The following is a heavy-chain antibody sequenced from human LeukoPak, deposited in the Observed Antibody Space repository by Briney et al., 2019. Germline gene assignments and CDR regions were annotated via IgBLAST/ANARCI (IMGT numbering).Heavy chain of an antibody. CDR3: ARAKYYDGSGYPNYFDP. CDR2: INSSSGYR. V-gene: IGHV3-21*01. D-gene: IGHD3-22*01. Sequence: GGSLRLSCAASGFTFSTYSMNWVRQGPGKGLEWVPSINSSSGYRYYADSVEGRFTISRDNAKNSLYLQMNSLRAEDTAVYYCARAKYYDGSGYPNYFDPWGQGTLVTVTS. CDR1: GFTFSTYS. J-gene: IGHJ5*02.